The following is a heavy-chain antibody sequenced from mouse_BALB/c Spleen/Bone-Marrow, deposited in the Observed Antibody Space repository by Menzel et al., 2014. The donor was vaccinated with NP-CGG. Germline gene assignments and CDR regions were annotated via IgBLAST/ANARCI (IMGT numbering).Heavy chain of an antibody. CDR2: ISSGGSYT. V-gene: IGHV5-6*01. J-gene: IGHJ2*01. D-gene: IGHD4-1*01. Sequence: EVMLVESGGDLVKPGGSLKLSCAASGFTFTSYGMSWVRQTPDKRLEWVATISSGGSYTYYPDSVKGRFTISRDNAKNTLYLQMNSLKSEDTAMYYCARLGRDYFDYWGQGTTLTVSS. CDR1: GFTFTSYG. CDR3: ARLGRDYFDY.